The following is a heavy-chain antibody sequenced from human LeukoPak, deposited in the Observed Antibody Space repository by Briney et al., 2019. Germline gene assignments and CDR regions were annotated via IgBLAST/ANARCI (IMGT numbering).Heavy chain of an antibody. J-gene: IGHJ4*02. CDR3: ARGYSSSWDDY. D-gene: IGHD6-13*01. Sequence: SGTLSLTCTVSGGSISSYYWSWIRQPPGKGLEWIGYIYYSGSTNYNPSLKSRVTIPVDTSKNQFSLKLSSVTAADTAVYYCARGYSSSWDDYWGQGTLVTVSS. CDR1: GGSISSYY. CDR2: IYYSGST. V-gene: IGHV4-59*01.